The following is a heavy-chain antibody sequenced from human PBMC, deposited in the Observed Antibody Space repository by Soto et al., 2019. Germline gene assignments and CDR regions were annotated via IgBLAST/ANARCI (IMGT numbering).Heavy chain of an antibody. Sequence: PSETLCLTCVVSGGSISSNLWSWVRQPSGKGLEWIGEIYHSGSTNYNPSLKSRVTISIDKSKNQFSLKLNSVTAADTAVYYCARVGYDILTGYSDYWGQGTLVTVSS. D-gene: IGHD3-9*01. V-gene: IGHV4-4*02. CDR1: GGSISSNL. CDR2: IYHSGST. J-gene: IGHJ4*02. CDR3: ARVGYDILTGYSDY.